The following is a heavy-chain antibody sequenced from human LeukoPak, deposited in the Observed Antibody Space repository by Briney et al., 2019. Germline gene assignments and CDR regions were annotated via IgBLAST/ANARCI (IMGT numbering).Heavy chain of an antibody. CDR3: ARGITIFGVVKN. D-gene: IGHD3-3*01. Sequence: PGGSLRLSCAASGFTFSSYSMNWVRQAPGKGLKWVSSISSSSSYIYYADSVKGRFTISRDNAKNSLYLQMNSLRAEDTAVYYCARGITIFGVVKNWGQGTLVTVSS. J-gene: IGHJ4*02. CDR1: GFTFSSYS. CDR2: ISSSSSYI. V-gene: IGHV3-21*01.